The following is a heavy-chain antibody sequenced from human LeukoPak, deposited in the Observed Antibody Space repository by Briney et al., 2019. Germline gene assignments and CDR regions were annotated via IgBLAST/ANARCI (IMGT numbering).Heavy chain of an antibody. CDR2: ISGSDANT. CDR3: AKRGGGVSNFDY. D-gene: IGHD3-16*01. J-gene: IGHJ4*02. Sequence: GGSLRLSCAASGFTFSNFAMSWVRHAPGKGLEWLSGISGSDANTYYADSVEGRFTISRDNFNNTLYLQMNRLRAEDTAVYYCAKRGGGVSNFDYWGQGTLVTVSS. V-gene: IGHV3-23*01. CDR1: GFTFSNFA.